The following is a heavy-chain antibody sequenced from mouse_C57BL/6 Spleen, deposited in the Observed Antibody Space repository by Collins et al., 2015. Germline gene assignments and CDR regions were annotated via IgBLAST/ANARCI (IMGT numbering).Heavy chain of an antibody. CDR3: ATFYYGNYAYYAMDY. CDR2: IWAGGST. D-gene: IGHD2-1*01. CDR1: GFSLTSYG. Sequence: QVQLKESGPGLVAPSQSLSITCTVSGFSLTSYGVHWVRQPPGKGLEWLGVIWAGGSTNYNSALMSRLSISKDNSKSQVFLKMNSLQTDDTAMYYYATFYYGNYAYYAMDYWGQGTSVTVSS. J-gene: IGHJ4*01. V-gene: IGHV2-9*02.